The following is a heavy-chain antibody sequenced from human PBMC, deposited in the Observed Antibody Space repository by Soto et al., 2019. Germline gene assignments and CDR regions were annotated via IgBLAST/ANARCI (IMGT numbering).Heavy chain of an antibody. Sequence: SETLSLTCSVSGASIRRGGYYWSWLRQSPGKGLEWIGHIYYTGSTFYSPSLKSRLTISLDTSKNQFSLDLRSVTAADTAMYYCARIEMASIKWGRGTLVTVSS. CDR1: GASIRRGGYY. V-gene: IGHV4-31*03. CDR3: ARIEMASIK. CDR2: IYYTGST. J-gene: IGHJ4*02.